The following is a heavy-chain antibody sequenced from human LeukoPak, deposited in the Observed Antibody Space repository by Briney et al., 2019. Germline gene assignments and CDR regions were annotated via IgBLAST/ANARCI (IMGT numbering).Heavy chain of an antibody. D-gene: IGHD5-18*01. V-gene: IGHV3-9*01. J-gene: IGHJ4*02. Sequence: PGGSLRLSCATSGFRFDDYGMHWVRQTPTKGLEWVSGISWDSDSIGYADSVKGRFTISRDKAKNSQSLQMNSLRPEDTALYYCTKASGRGYSFGYSQYWGQGTLVTVSS. CDR3: TKASGRGYSFGYSQY. CDR2: ISWDSDSI. CDR1: GFRFDDYG.